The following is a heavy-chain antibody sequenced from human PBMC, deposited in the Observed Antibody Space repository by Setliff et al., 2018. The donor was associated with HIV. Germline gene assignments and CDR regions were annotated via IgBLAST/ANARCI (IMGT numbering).Heavy chain of an antibody. D-gene: IGHD4-17*01. Sequence: GGSLRLSCAASGFSFSNYGMHWVRQAPGKGLEWVTFIHYDGRDQYYADSVKGRFTISRDNSKNTLYLQMNSLKTEDTAVYYCTTDHDYGEHAFDIWGQGTMVTVSS. J-gene: IGHJ3*02. V-gene: IGHV3-30*02. CDR1: GFSFSNYG. CDR3: TTDHDYGEHAFDI. CDR2: IHYDGRDQ.